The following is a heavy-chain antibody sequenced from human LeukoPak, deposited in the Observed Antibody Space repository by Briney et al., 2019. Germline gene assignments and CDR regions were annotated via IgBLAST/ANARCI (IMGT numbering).Heavy chain of an antibody. CDR3: ARVEVGYDILTGYLKYFDY. CDR1: GFTFSSYS. Sequence: VQPGGSLRLSCAASGFTFSSYSMNWVRQAPGKGLEWVSYISSSSSSIYYADSVKGRFTISRDNAKNSLYLQMNSLRAEDTAVYYCARVEVGYDILTGYLKYFDYWGQGTLVTVSS. J-gene: IGHJ4*02. CDR2: ISSSSSSI. V-gene: IGHV3-48*01. D-gene: IGHD3-9*01.